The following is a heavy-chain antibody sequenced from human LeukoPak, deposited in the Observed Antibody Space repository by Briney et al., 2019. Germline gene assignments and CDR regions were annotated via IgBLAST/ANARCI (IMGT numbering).Heavy chain of an antibody. D-gene: IGHD2-2*01. V-gene: IGHV5-51*01. CDR2: IYPGDSDT. J-gene: IGHJ4*02. CDR3: ARLTGCSSTSCYYPGY. CDR1: GYSFTSYW. Sequence: RGESLKISCKGSGYSFTSYWIGWVRQVPGKGLEWMGIIYPGDSDTRYSPSFQGQVTISADKSISTAYLQWSSLKASDTAMYYCARLTGCSSTSCYYPGYWGQGTLVTVSS.